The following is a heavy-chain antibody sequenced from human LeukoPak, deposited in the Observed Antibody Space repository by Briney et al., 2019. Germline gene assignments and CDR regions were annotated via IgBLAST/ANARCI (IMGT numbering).Heavy chain of an antibody. Sequence: PGGSLRLSCAASGFSFSDSYMSWIRQTPGKGLEWVSYISSGSSNTNYADSVKGRFTISRDNSKNTLYLQMNSLRAEDTAVYYCAKEPYYYDSSGYFDYWGQGTLVTVSS. CDR2: ISSGSSNT. CDR3: AKEPYYYDSSGYFDY. J-gene: IGHJ4*02. CDR1: GFSFSDSY. V-gene: IGHV3-11*06. D-gene: IGHD3-22*01.